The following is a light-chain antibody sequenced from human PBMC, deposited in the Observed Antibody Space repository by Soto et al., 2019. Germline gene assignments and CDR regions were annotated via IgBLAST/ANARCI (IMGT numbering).Light chain of an antibody. V-gene: IGKV3-20*01. CDR2: GAS. Sequence: EIVLTQSPATLSVSPGERATLSCRASQSVSSSVAWYQQKPGQAPRLLIYGASSRATGIPDRFSGSGSGTDFTLTISRLEPEDFAVYYCQQYGSSPPITFGQGTRLEI. CDR3: QQYGSSPPIT. CDR1: QSVSSS. J-gene: IGKJ5*01.